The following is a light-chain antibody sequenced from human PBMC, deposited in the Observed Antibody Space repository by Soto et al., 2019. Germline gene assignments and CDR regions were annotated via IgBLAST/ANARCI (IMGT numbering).Light chain of an antibody. CDR1: SSDVGSYNL. J-gene: IGLJ1*01. V-gene: IGLV2-23*01. CDR3: CSYAGSYV. CDR2: EGS. Sequence: QSALTQPASVSGPPGQSITISCTGTSSDVGSYNLVSWYQQYPGKAPKLMIYEGSKRPSGVSNRFSGSKSGNTASLTISGLQAEDEADYYCCSYAGSYVFGAGTKVTVL.